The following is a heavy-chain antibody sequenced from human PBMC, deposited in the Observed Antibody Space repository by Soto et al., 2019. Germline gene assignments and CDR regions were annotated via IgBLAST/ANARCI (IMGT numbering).Heavy chain of an antibody. V-gene: IGHV3-74*01. J-gene: IGHJ5*02. CDR2: INSDGSST. CDR1: GFTFHRHW. D-gene: IGHD4-4*01. CDR3: ARDRGYSNYVGWFDP. Sequence: GGSLRLSCAASGFTFHRHWMHWVRQAPGMGLVWVSRINSDGSSTNYADSLKGRFTISRDNAKNTLYLQMNSLRAEDTAVYYCARDRGYSNYVGWFDPWGQGTLVTVSS.